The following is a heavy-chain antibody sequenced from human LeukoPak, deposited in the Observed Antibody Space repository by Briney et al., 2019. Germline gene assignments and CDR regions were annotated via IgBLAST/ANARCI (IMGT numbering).Heavy chain of an antibody. D-gene: IGHD6-13*01. CDR2: ISSSSSST. CDR1: GFTFSSYS. CDR3: ARLYSALPGFDY. Sequence: GGSLRLSCAASGFTFSSYSMNWVRQAPRKGLEWVSYISSSSSSTYYADSVKVRFTISRDNAKNSLYLQMNSLRAEDTAVYYCARLYSALPGFDYWGQGTLVTVSS. J-gene: IGHJ4*02. V-gene: IGHV3-48*01.